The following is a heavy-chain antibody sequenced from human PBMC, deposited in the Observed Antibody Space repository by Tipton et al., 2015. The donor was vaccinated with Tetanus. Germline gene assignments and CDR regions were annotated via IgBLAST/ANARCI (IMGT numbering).Heavy chain of an antibody. D-gene: IGHD6-25*01. Sequence: GSLRLSCAVSGFSLSSYTMNWVRQAPGKGLEWVASISSTSAYIYYADSLKGRFTISRDNAKNSLYLQMNSLRAEDTAVYYCASGSALDYWGQGTLVTVSS. CDR3: ASGSALDY. J-gene: IGHJ4*02. CDR1: GFSLSSYT. CDR2: ISSTSAYI. V-gene: IGHV3-21*01.